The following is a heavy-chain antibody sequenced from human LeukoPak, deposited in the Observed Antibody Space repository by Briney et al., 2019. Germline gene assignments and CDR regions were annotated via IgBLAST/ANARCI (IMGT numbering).Heavy chain of an antibody. D-gene: IGHD2-2*01. J-gene: IGHJ2*01. CDR3: AKEAGPVVPAAMPHWYFDL. CDR1: GFTFSSYA. Sequence: PGGSLRLSCAASGFTFSSYAMSWVRQAPGKGLEWVSAISGSGGSTYYADSVKCRFTISRDNSKNTLYLQMNSLRAEDTAVYYCAKEAGPVVPAAMPHWYFDLWGRGTLVTVSS. V-gene: IGHV3-23*01. CDR2: ISGSGGST.